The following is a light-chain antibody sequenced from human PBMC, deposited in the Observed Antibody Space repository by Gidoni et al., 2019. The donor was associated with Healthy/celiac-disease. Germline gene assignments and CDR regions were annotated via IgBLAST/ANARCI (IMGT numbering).Light chain of an antibody. Sequence: SYELTPPHSVSVSPGQTASITCSGDKLVDKYACWYQQKPGQSPVLVIYQDSKRPSGIPERFSGSNSGNTATLTISGTQAMDEADYYCQAWDSSTAVVFGGGTKLTVL. J-gene: IGLJ2*01. CDR1: KLVDKY. CDR3: QAWDSSTAVV. CDR2: QDS. V-gene: IGLV3-1*01.